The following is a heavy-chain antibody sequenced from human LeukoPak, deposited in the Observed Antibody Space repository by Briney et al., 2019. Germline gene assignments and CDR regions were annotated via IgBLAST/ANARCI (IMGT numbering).Heavy chain of an antibody. J-gene: IGHJ6*02. CDR1: GYTFTSYD. CDR2: MNPNSGNT. CDR3: ARIGGYDFWSGYYYYYYGMDV. V-gene: IGHV1-8*01. Sequence: ASVKVSCKASGYTFTSYDINWVRQATGQGLEWMGWMNPNSGNTGYAQKFQGRVTVTRNTSISTAYMELSSLRSEDTAVYYCARIGGYDFWSGYYYYYYGMDVWGQGTTVTVSS. D-gene: IGHD3-3*01.